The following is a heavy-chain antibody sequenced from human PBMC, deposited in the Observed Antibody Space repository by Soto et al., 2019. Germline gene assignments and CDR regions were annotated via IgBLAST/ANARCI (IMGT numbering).Heavy chain of an antibody. CDR2: ISSSGGST. Sequence: EVQLLESGGGLVQPGGSLRLSCAASGFTFSSHAMTWVRQAPGKGLEWVSSISSSGGSTYYADSVKGRFTISRDNSKNTLYLQMNSLRAEDTAVYYCAKEEYTSSWYGAFDIWGQGTLVTVSS. CDR3: AKEEYTSSWYGAFDI. V-gene: IGHV3-23*01. J-gene: IGHJ3*02. D-gene: IGHD6-13*01. CDR1: GFTFSSHA.